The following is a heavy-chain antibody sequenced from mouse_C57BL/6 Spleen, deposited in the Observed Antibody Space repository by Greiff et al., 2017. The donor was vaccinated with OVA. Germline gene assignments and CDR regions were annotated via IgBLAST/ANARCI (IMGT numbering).Heavy chain of an antibody. CDR2: IEPEDGDT. D-gene: IGHD4-1*01. J-gene: IGHJ4*01. CDR1: GFNIQDYY. V-gene: IGHV14-2*01. CDR3: ARGGLQTGMDY. Sequence: EVQLPQSGAELVKPGASVKLSCTASGFNIQDYYMHWVKQRTEQGLQWTGRIEPEDGDTQYAPTFQGKATITADTSANSAYLQLSSLTSEDTAVYYCARGGLQTGMDYWGQGTSVTVSS.